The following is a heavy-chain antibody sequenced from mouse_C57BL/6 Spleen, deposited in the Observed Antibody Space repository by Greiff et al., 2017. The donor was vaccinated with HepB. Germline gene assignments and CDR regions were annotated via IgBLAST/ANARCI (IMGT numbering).Heavy chain of an antibody. V-gene: IGHV1-53*01. J-gene: IGHJ4*01. D-gene: IGHD2-3*01. Sequence: QVQLQQPGPELVKPGASVKLSCKASGYTFTSYWMHWVKQRPGQGLEWIGNINPSNGGTNYNEKFKSKATMTVDKSSSTAYMQLSSLTSEDSAVYYCARVALYDGYYGGDAMDYWGQGTSVTVSS. CDR2: INPSNGGT. CDR3: ARVALYDGYYGGDAMDY. CDR1: GYTFTSYW.